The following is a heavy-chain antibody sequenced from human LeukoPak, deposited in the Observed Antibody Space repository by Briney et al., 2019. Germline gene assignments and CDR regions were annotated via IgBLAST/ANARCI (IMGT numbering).Heavy chain of an antibody. J-gene: IGHJ5*02. V-gene: IGHV4-38-2*02. CDR3: AREKSEYSSTSCPTLAAYNWFDP. CDR1: GYSISSGYY. CDR2: IYHSGST. D-gene: IGHD2-2*01. Sequence: SETLSLTCTVSGYSISSGYYWGWIRQPPGKGLEWIGSIYHSGSTYYNPSLKSRVTISVDTSKNQFSLKLSSVTAADTAVYYCAREKSEYSSTSCPTLAAYNWFDPWGQGTLVTVSS.